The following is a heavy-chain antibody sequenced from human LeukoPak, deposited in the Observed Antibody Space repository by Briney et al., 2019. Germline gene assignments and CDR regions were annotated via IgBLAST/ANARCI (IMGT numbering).Heavy chain of an antibody. V-gene: IGHV3-30*18. CDR1: GFTFSSYG. CDR3: AKDPTTVTTGPGYYFDY. J-gene: IGHJ4*02. D-gene: IGHD4-17*01. Sequence: GGSLRLSCAASGFTFSSYGMHWVRQAPGKGLEWVAVISYDGSNKYYADSVKGRFTISRDNSKNTLYLQMNSLRAEDTAVYYCAKDPTTVTTGPGYYFDYWGRGTLVTVSS. CDR2: ISYDGSNK.